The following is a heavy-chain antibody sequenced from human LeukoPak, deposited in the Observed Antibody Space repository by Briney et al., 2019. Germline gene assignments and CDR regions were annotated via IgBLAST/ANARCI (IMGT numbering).Heavy chain of an antibody. V-gene: IGHV3-53*01. CDR1: GFTVSNNY. Sequence: GGSLRLSCAASGFTVSNNYMTWVRQAPGKGLEWVSVIYSGGATYYADSVKGRFTISRDNSKNTLYLQMNSLRAEDTAVYYCARKYYYDSSGSDAFDIWGQGTMVTVSS. J-gene: IGHJ3*02. CDR3: ARKYYYDSSGSDAFDI. D-gene: IGHD3-22*01. CDR2: IYSGGAT.